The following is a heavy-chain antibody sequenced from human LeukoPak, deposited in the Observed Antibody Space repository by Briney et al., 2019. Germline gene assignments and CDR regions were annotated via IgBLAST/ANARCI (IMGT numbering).Heavy chain of an antibody. Sequence: GGSLRLSCAASGFTFSSYTMNWVRQAPGKGLEWVSYISTTSTTIYYADSVKGRFTISRDNAKDSLYLQMNSLRDEDTAVYYCARDLTLSYWGQGTLVTVSS. V-gene: IGHV3-48*02. J-gene: IGHJ4*02. CDR3: ARDLTLSY. CDR1: GFTFSSYT. D-gene: IGHD1-14*01. CDR2: ISTTSTTI.